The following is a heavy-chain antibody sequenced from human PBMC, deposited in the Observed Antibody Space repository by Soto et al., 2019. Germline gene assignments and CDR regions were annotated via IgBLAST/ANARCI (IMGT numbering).Heavy chain of an antibody. CDR3: AKSRYADSSGDYYDF. D-gene: IGHD3-22*01. Sequence: GVSLRLSCAASGFTFSNYAMSWVRQAPGKGLEWVSGIGGRGTSSYYADSVKGRFAISRDNSYNTLFLQLHSLRAEDTAVYYCAKSRYADSSGDYYDFWGQGTRVTVSS. CDR1: GFTFSNYA. CDR2: IGGRGTSS. J-gene: IGHJ4*02. V-gene: IGHV3-23*01.